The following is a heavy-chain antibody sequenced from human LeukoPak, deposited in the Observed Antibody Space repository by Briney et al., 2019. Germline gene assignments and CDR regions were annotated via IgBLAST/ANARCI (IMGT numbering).Heavy chain of an antibody. J-gene: IGHJ3*02. Sequence: GGSLRLSCAASGFTDSSNYMNWVRQAPGKGLEWVSVIYSGGPTYYADSVKGRFTISRDNSKNTLYLQMNSLRAEDTAVYYCARQGRAGYSSSWSDPFDIWGQGTMVTVS. V-gene: IGHV3-53*01. CDR2: IYSGGPT. D-gene: IGHD6-13*01. CDR3: ARQGRAGYSSSWSDPFDI. CDR1: GFTDSSNY.